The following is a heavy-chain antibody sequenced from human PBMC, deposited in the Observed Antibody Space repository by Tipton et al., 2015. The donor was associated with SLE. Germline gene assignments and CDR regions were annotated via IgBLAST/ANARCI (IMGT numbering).Heavy chain of an antibody. CDR3: ARGFRPYYFDP. CDR2: INDAEGT. Sequence: LSLTCEVYGVSFSGYYWSWIRQSPGKGLEWIGEINDAEGTKYNPSLESRVTMSIDTSKNRFSLNMNSVTAADTAVYYCARGFRPYYFDPWGQGTLVTVSS. J-gene: IGHJ4*02. D-gene: IGHD2-21*01. V-gene: IGHV4-34*01. CDR1: GVSFSGYY.